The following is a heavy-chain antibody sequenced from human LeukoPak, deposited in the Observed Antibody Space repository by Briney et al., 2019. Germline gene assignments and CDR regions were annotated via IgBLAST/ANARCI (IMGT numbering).Heavy chain of an antibody. CDR3: AREYYDSSGSDY. D-gene: IGHD3-22*01. J-gene: IGHJ4*02. CDR2: IIPILGIA. V-gene: IGHV1-69*04. Sequence: SVKVSCKASGGTFSSYAISWVRQAPGQGLEWMGRIIPILGIANYAQKFQGRVTITADKSTSTAYMELSSLRSEDAAVYYCAREYYDSSGSDYWGQGTLVTVSS. CDR1: GGTFSSYA.